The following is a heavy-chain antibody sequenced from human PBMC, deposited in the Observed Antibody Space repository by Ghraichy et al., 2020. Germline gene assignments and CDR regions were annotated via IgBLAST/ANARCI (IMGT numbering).Heavy chain of an antibody. Sequence: GGSLRLSWIGSGHMCTHSRISMSYASSCLRQEWVANINQDGGEKFYVDSVKGRFTISRDNAENTLFLQMNSLRVEDTVVYYCARLGYPDGEGGYVDYWG. CDR3: ARLGYPDGEGGYVDY. CDR2: INQDGGEK. J-gene: IGHJ4*03. D-gene: IGHD5-12*01. CDR1: GHMCTHSR. V-gene: IGHV3-7*03.